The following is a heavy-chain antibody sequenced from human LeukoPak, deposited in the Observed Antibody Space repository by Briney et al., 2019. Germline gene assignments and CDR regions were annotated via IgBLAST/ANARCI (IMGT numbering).Heavy chain of an antibody. CDR1: GYTFTGYY. Sequence: GASVKVSCKASGYTFTGYYMHWVRQAPGQGLEWMGWINPNSGGTNYAQKFQGRVTMTTDTSTSTAYMELRSLRFDDTAVYYCARDTYDTIGNYLDYWGQGTLVTVSS. J-gene: IGHJ4*02. V-gene: IGHV1-2*02. D-gene: IGHD3-22*01. CDR2: INPNSGGT. CDR3: ARDTYDTIGNYLDY.